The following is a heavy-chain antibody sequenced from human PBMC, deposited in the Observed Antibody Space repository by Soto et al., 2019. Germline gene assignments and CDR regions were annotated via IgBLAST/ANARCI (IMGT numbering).Heavy chain of an antibody. D-gene: IGHD2-15*01. J-gene: IGHJ4*02. CDR3: ARTLSWRRGPFDS. V-gene: IGHV3-48*02. Sequence: EVQLVESGGGLIQPGGSLRLSCAASGFIFNTYSMNWVRQAPGKGLEWVSYISGSSQTIFYADSVRGRFTISRDNANNSTYLQMVSLRDEDTAVYYCARTLSWRRGPFDSSGQGTLVTVSS. CDR1: GFIFNTYS. CDR2: ISGSSQTI.